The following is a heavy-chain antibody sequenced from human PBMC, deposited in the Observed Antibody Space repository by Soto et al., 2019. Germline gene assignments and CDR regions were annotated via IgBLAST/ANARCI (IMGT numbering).Heavy chain of an antibody. CDR3: ARANDCKSSTVDI. CDR2: VYYSGGT. V-gene: IGHV4-59*11. D-gene: IGHD2-21*01. CDR1: GGSLTDHY. J-gene: IGHJ3*02. Sequence: QVQLQESGPGLVKPSETLSLTCTVAGGSLTDHYWNWFRQSPGKGLHWIGYVYYSGGTNYNPSLKSQVTKSVETLKNQFSLNLRSVTASDATAYSYARANDCKSSTVDIWGKGTMVPVSS.